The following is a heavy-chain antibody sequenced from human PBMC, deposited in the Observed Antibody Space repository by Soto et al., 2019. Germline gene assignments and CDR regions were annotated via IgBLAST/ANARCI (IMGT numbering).Heavy chain of an antibody. CDR2: MNPDGSQT. CDR3: AREPRGLSY. D-gene: IGHD3-16*01. J-gene: IGHJ4*02. CDR1: GFTYSNYW. V-gene: IGHV3-7*01. Sequence: GGSLRLSCVASGFTYSNYWMAWVRQVPGKGLQWVAYMNPDGSQTFYVDSVKGRSTISRDNAKNSLYLQISSLRVEDTAVYYCAREPRGLSYWGQGTLVTVSS.